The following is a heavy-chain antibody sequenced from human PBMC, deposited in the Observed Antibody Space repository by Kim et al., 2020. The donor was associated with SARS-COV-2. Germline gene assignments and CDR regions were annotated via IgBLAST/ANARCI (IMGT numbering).Heavy chain of an antibody. V-gene: IGHV7-4-1*02. CDR3: ARESREHAIDY. CDR2: INTNTGNP. Sequence: ASVKVSCKASGYTFISNAMNWVRQAPGQGLEWMGWINTNTGNPTYAQGFTGRFVFSLDTSVSTAYLQISSLKAEDTAVYYCARESREHAIDYWGQGTLVTVSS. CDR1: GYTFISNA. J-gene: IGHJ4*02. D-gene: IGHD1-26*01.